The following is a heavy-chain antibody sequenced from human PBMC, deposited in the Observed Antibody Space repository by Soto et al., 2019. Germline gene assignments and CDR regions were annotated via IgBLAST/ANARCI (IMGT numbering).Heavy chain of an antibody. CDR3: AGLGYSSSWYPSWEYYYYYGMDV. D-gene: IGHD6-13*01. CDR1: GGSISSSSYY. J-gene: IGHJ6*02. Sequence: SETLSLTCTVSGGSISSSSYYWGWIRQPPGKGLEWIGSIYYSGSTYYNPSLKSRVTISVDTSKNQFSLKLSSVTAADTAVYYCAGLGYSSSWYPSWEYYYYYGMDVWGQGTTVTVSS. V-gene: IGHV4-39*01. CDR2: IYYSGST.